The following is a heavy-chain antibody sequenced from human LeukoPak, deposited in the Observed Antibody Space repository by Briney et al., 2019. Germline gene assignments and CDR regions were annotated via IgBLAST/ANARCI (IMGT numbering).Heavy chain of an antibody. Sequence: ASVKVSCKASGYTFTSYYMNWVRQAPGQGLEWMGIINPSGGSTSYAQKFQGRVTMTRDTSTSTVYMELSSLRSEDTAVYYCGREQLYCSVGRSYSSGSNFQHWGQGTLVTVSS. J-gene: IGHJ1*01. CDR2: INPSGGST. V-gene: IGHV1-46*01. CDR1: GYTFTSYY. CDR3: GREQLYCSVGRSYSSGSNFQH. D-gene: IGHD2-15*01.